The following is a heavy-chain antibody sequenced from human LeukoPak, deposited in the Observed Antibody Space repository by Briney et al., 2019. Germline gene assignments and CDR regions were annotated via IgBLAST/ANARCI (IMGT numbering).Heavy chain of an antibody. V-gene: IGHV1-18*01. D-gene: IGHD3-10*01. CDR3: ARGAMVRGVIPFDY. CDR2: ISAYNGNT. J-gene: IGHJ4*02. CDR1: GYTFTSYG. Sequence: GASVKVSCKASGYTFTSYGISWVRQAPGQGLEWMGWISAYNGNTNFAQKLQGRVTMTTDTSTSTAYMELRSLRSDDTAVYYCARGAMVRGVIPFDYWGQGTLVTVSS.